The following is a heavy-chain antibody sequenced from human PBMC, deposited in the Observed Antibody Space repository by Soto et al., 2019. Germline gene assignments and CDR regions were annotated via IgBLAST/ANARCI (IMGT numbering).Heavy chain of an antibody. Sequence: LSLTCAVSGGSISGRYYYWGWLRHAPGRGPEWIGSVFYTGFTSYNPSLESRVSVSVDTSKNQFSLKVSAVTAADTAVYYCASSQKGYNWNYFDHWGQGALVTVSS. V-gene: IGHV4-39*01. J-gene: IGHJ4*02. D-gene: IGHD1-20*01. CDR2: VFYTGFT. CDR3: ASSQKGYNWNYFDH. CDR1: GGSISGRYYY.